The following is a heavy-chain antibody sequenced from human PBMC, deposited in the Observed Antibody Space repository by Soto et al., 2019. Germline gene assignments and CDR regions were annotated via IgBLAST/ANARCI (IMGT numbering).Heavy chain of an antibody. D-gene: IGHD2-15*01. CDR3: AKDMVAATHYYYYYGMDV. J-gene: IGHJ6*02. Sequence: GSLRLSCAAPGFTFSSYGMHWVRQAPGKGLDGVAFISFDGSNKYYADSVKGRFTISRDNSKNTLYLQMNSLRAEDTAVYYCAKDMVAATHYYYYYGMDVWGQGTTVTVSS. CDR1: GFTFSSYG. CDR2: ISFDGSNK. V-gene: IGHV3-30*18.